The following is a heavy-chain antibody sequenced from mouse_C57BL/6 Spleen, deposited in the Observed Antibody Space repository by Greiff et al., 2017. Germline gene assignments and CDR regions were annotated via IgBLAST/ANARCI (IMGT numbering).Heavy chain of an antibody. Sequence: VQLQQPGAELVKPGASVKLSCKASGYTFTSYWMQWVKQRPGQGLEWIGEIDPSDSYTNYNQKFKGKATLTVDTYSSSAYMQLSSLTSEDSAFYYCTIDSNYERCANRGQGTLVTYSA. CDR1: GYTFTSYW. V-gene: IGHV1-50*01. J-gene: IGHJ3*01. CDR3: TIDSNYERCAN. D-gene: IGHD2-5*01. CDR2: IDPSDSYT.